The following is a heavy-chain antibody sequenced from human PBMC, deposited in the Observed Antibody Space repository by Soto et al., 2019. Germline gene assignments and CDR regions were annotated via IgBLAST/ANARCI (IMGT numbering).Heavy chain of an antibody. D-gene: IGHD3-10*01. J-gene: IGHJ4*02. CDR2: IFYTGNT. CDR1: GASISNSRYY. CDR3: ARPSSGSSWGYFDD. Sequence: QVQLQESGPGLVKPSETLSLTCTISGASISNSRYYWGWIRQPPGKGLEWIGSIFYTGNTYYKSSLKSRLTISVGTSKNQFSLRLSSVTAADTAVYYCARPSSGSSWGYFDDWGQGILVTVSS. V-gene: IGHV4-39*01.